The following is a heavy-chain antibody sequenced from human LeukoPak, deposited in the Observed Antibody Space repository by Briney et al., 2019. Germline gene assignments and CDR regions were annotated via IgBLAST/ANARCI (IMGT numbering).Heavy chain of an antibody. CDR3: ARDVRVDF. D-gene: IGHD2/OR15-2a*01. J-gene: IGHJ4*02. V-gene: IGHV3-21*01. Sequence: GGSLRLSFAASGFTFSSFTMNWVRQAPGKGLEWVSSISSSSSFIYYADSVKGRFTISRDNAKNSLSLQMNTLRAEDTAVYYCARDVRVDFWGQGTLVTVSS. CDR1: GFTFSSFT. CDR2: ISSSSSFI.